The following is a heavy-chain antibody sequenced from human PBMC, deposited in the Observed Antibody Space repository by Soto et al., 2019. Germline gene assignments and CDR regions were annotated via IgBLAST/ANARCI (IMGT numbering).Heavy chain of an antibody. CDR3: ARHDPRHXKTGRYYGMDV. V-gene: IGHV5-51*01. CDR2: IYPGDSDT. CDR1: GYSFTSYW. D-gene: IGHD1-26*01. J-gene: IGHJ6*02. Sequence: GESLKISCNGSGYSFTSYWIGWVRQMPGKGLEWMGIIYPGDSDTRYSPSFQGQVTISADKSISTAYLQWSSLKASDTAMYYCARHDPRHXKTGRYYGMDVWGQGTTVTVSS.